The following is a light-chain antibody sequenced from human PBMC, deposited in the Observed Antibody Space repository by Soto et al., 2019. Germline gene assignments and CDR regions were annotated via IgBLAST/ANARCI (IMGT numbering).Light chain of an antibody. J-gene: IGKJ1*01. CDR1: QSVGSSY. Sequence: EIVLTQSPCTLSLSLGERATLSCRASQSVGSSYLACYQQKPGQAPRLLIYGTASRATGIPDRFSGSGSGTDFTLSISRLEPEDFAVYYCQQYVSSPPWAFGQGTKVEIK. CDR2: GTA. V-gene: IGKV3-20*01. CDR3: QQYVSSPPWA.